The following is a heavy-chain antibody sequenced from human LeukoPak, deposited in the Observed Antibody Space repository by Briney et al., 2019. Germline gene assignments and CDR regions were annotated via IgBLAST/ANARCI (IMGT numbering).Heavy chain of an antibody. D-gene: IGHD4-17*01. CDR2: ISGSGDTT. V-gene: IGHV3-23*01. Sequence: GESLRLSCAASGFTFSSYAMTWVRQAPGKGLEWVSVISGSGDTTYYADSVKGRFTISRDNSKNTLYLQMNSLRAEDTAVYYCANEIRPNDYWGQGTLVTVSS. CDR1: GFTFSSYA. J-gene: IGHJ4*02. CDR3: ANEIRPNDY.